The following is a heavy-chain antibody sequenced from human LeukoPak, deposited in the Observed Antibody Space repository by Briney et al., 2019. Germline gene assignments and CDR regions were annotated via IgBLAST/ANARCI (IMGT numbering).Heavy chain of an antibody. D-gene: IGHD3-16*02. CDR3: ARRAYDHVWGSYRYYFDY. Sequence: PSETLSLTCTVSGGSISSYYWSWIRQPPGKGLEWIGYIYYSGSTNYNPSLKSRVTIPVDTSKNQFSLKLSSATAADTAVYYCARRAYDHVWGSYRYYFDYWGQGTLVTVSS. CDR2: IYYSGST. J-gene: IGHJ4*02. CDR1: GGSISSYY. V-gene: IGHV4-59*08.